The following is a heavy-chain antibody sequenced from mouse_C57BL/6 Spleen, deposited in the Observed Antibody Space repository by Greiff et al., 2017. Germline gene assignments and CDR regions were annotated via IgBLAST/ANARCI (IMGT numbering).Heavy chain of an antibody. Sequence: QVQLKESGAELVRPGTSVKVSCKASGYAFTNYLIEWVKQRPGQGLEWIGVINPGSGGTNYNEKFKGKATLTADKSSSTAYMQLSSLTSEDSAVYFCARGGITTVVAKGYFDYWGQGTTLTVSS. V-gene: IGHV1-54*01. D-gene: IGHD1-1*01. CDR2: INPGSGGT. CDR1: GYAFTNYL. J-gene: IGHJ2*01. CDR3: ARGGITTVVAKGYFDY.